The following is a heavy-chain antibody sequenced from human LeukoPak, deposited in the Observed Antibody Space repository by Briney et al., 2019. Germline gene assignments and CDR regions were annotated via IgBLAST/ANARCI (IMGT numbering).Heavy chain of an antibody. V-gene: IGHV3-30*18. CDR1: GFTFSSYG. CDR3: AKGGLRYCSSTSCYTPFDY. CDR2: ISYNGSNK. J-gene: IGHJ4*02. Sequence: GGSLRLSCAASGFTFSSYGMHRVRQAPGKGLNWVAVISYNGSNKYYADSVKGRFTIARDNSKNTLYLQMNSLRAEDTAVYYCAKGGLRYCSSTSCYTPFDYWGQGTLVTVSS. D-gene: IGHD2-2*02.